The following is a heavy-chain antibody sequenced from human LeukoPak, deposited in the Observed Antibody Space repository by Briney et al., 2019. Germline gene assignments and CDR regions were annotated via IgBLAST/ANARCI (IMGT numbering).Heavy chain of an antibody. D-gene: IGHD3-16*01. Sequence: GGSLRLSCAASGFTFSSYAMSWVRQAPGRGLEWVSAVGGSGTSTFYADSVKGRFTVSRDNSKNTLYLQMNSLRAEDTALYYCAKFRGVHYNYYYLDVWGKGTTVTVSS. CDR1: GFTFSSYA. J-gene: IGHJ6*03. CDR2: VGGSGTST. CDR3: AKFRGVHYNYYYLDV. V-gene: IGHV3-23*01.